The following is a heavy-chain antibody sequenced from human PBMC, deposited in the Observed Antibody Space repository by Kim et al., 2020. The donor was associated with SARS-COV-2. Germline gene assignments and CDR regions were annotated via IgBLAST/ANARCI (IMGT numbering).Heavy chain of an antibody. V-gene: IGHV3-23*01. J-gene: IGHJ6*02. Sequence: ADPVKGRFTNSTDKSKNTLYLQMNNLRGEDTAVYYCAKGSGFDYYSGMDVWGQGTTVTVSS. CDR3: AKGSGFDYYSGMDV. D-gene: IGHD3-10*01.